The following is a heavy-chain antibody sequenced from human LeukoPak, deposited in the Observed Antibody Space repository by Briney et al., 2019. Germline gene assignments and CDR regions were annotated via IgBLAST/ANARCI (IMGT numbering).Heavy chain of an antibody. CDR3: ARAHVYGDDPWSLDL. Sequence: SETLSLTCAVSGGSISSGSYYWGWIRQPVGKGLEWIGRISPSGSTNYHPSLKSRVTISVETSMNQLSLNLTSVTATDTAVYYCARAHVYGDDPWSLDLWGRGTLVTVSS. J-gene: IGHJ2*01. CDR2: ISPSGST. V-gene: IGHV4-61*02. CDR1: GGSISSGSYY. D-gene: IGHD4-17*01.